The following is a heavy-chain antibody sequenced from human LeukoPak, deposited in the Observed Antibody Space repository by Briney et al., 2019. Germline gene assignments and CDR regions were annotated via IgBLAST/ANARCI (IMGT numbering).Heavy chain of an antibody. J-gene: IGHJ4*02. Sequence: GGSLRLSCAASGFTFSSYAMSWVRQAPGKGLEWVSAISGSSSSTYYADSVKGRFTISRDNSKNTLYLQMNSLRAEDTAVYYCAKSLTYGDSDYWGQGTLVTVSS. D-gene: IGHD4-17*01. V-gene: IGHV3-23*01. CDR3: AKSLTYGDSDY. CDR2: ISGSSSST. CDR1: GFTFSSYA.